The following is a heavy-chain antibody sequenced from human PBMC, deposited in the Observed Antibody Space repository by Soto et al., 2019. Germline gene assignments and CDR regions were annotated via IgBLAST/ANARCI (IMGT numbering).Heavy chain of an antibody. CDR1: GGSISSYY. V-gene: IGHV4-4*07. D-gene: IGHD6-19*01. CDR2: IYTSGST. J-gene: IGHJ6*02. CDR3: ARGWLVGRNYYYGMDV. Sequence: LSLTCTVSGGSISSYYWSWIRQPAGKGLEWIGCIYTSGSTNYNPSLKSRVTMSVDTSKNQFSLKLSSVTAADTAVYYCARGWLVGRNYYYGMDVWGQGTTVTVSS.